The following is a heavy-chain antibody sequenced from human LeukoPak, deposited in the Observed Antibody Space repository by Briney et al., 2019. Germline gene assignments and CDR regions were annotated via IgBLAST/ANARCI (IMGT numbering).Heavy chain of an antibody. Sequence: GGSLRLSCAASGFTFSSYAMSWVRQAPGKGLEWVSAISGSGGSTYYADSVKGRFTISRDNSKNTLYLQMNSLRAEDTAVYYCAKAPAHDYYYYYMDVWGKGTTVTVSS. CDR3: AKAPAHDYYYYYMDV. V-gene: IGHV3-23*01. CDR2: ISGSGGST. J-gene: IGHJ6*03. CDR1: GFTFSSYA.